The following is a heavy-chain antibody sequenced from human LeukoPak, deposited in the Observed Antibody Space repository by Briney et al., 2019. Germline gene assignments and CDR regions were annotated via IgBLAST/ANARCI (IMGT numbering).Heavy chain of an antibody. CDR1: GYTFTSYG. CDR2: ISAYNGNT. D-gene: IGHD4-11*01. Sequence: ASVKVSCKASGYTFTSYGISWVRQAPGQGLEWMGWISAYNGNTNYAQKLQGRVTMTTDTSTSTAYMELRSLRSDDTAVYYCARWTTDYYYYYMDVWGKGTTVTVSS. V-gene: IGHV1-18*01. J-gene: IGHJ6*03. CDR3: ARWTTDYYYYYMDV.